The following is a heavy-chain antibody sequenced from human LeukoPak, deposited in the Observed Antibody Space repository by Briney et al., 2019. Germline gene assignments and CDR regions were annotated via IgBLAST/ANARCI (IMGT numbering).Heavy chain of an antibody. CDR2: INHSGST. Sequence: SETLSLTCAVYGGSFSGYYWSWIRQPPGKGLEWIGEINHSGSTNYNPSLKSRVTISVDTSKNQFSLKLSSVTAADTAVYYCAGRPGLRGLYYYGMDVWGQGTTVTVSS. D-gene: IGHD5-12*01. J-gene: IGHJ6*02. CDR3: AGRPGLRGLYYYGMDV. V-gene: IGHV4-34*01. CDR1: GGSFSGYY.